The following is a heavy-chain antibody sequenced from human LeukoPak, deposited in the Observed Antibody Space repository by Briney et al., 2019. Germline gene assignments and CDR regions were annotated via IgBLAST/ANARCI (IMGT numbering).Heavy chain of an antibody. D-gene: IGHD3-16*01. J-gene: IGHJ6*02. CDR1: GLTFSTYA. CDR2: ITASGGST. Sequence: GGSLRLSCAASGLTFSTYAMSCVRQAPGKGLEWVSAITASGGSTYYADSVKGRFTISRDNSKNTLNLQMHSLRGEDKAVDYCAKHEGGSKNVWGQGTTVTVSS. CDR3: AKHEGGSKNV. V-gene: IGHV3-23*01.